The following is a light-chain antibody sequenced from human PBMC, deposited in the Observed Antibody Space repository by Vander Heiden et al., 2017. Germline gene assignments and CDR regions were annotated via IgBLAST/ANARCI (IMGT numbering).Light chain of an antibody. CDR3: SSYTSSSTVI. V-gene: IGLV2-14*03. CDR1: RGDVGGYNY. Sequence: QSALTQTASVSASPGQSITISCPGTRGDVGGYNYVSWYQQHPGKAPKLIIYAVTNRPSGVSNRFSGSKSGNTASLAISGLQAEDEADYYCSSYTSSSTVIFGGGTKLTVL. CDR2: AVT. J-gene: IGLJ2*01.